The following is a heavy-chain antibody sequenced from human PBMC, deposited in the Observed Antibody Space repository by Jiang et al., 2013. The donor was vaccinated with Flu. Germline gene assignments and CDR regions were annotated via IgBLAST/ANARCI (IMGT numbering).Heavy chain of an antibody. CDR1: FSSYS. CDR3: ARIRQLWFYDY. CDR2: ISSSSSYI. Sequence: FSSYSMNWVRQAPGKGLEWVSSISSSSSYIYYADSVKGRFTISRDNAKNSLYLQMNSLRAEDTAVYYCARIRQLWFYDYWGQGTLVTVSS. D-gene: IGHD5-18*01. V-gene: IGHV3-21*01. J-gene: IGHJ4*02.